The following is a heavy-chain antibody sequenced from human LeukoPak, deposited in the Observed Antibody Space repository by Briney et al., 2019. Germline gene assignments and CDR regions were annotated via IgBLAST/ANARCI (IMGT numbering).Heavy chain of an antibody. Sequence: SETLSLTCAVSGYSISSGYYWGWIRRPPGKGLEWIGSIYHSGSTYYNPSLKSRVTISVDTSKNQFSLKLSSVTAADTAVYYCASFANYYDSSGYYSSYFDYWGQGTLVTVSS. CDR1: GYSISSGYY. V-gene: IGHV4-38-2*01. J-gene: IGHJ4*02. CDR3: ASFANYYDSSGYYSSYFDY. CDR2: IYHSGST. D-gene: IGHD3-22*01.